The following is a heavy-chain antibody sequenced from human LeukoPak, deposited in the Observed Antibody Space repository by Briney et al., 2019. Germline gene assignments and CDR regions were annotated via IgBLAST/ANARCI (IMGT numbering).Heavy chain of an antibody. V-gene: IGHV4-34*01. J-gene: IGHJ4*02. CDR1: GGSFSGYY. CDR2: INHSGST. Sequence: PSETLSLTCAVYGGSFSGYYWSWIRQPPGKGLEWIGEINHSGSTNCNPSLKSRVTISVDTSKNQFSLKLSSVTAADTAVYYCARRGSSGWSNGRWFNWGQGTLVTVSS. D-gene: IGHD6-19*01. CDR3: ARRGSSGWSNGRWFN.